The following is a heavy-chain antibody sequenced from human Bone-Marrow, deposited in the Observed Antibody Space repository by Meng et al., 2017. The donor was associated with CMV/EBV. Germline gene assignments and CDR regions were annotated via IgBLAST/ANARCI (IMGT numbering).Heavy chain of an antibody. V-gene: IGHV4-34*01. J-gene: IGHJ4*02. CDR3: ARKSTYSSSWYVSK. CDR2: INHSGST. Sequence: QVPLQQWGAGLLKPSETLSLTCAVYGGSFSGYYWSWIRQPPGKGLEWIGEINHSGSTNYNPSLKSRVTISVDTSKNQFSLKLSSVTAADAAVYYCARKSTYSSSWYVSKWGQGTLVTVSS. D-gene: IGHD6-13*01. CDR1: GGSFSGYY.